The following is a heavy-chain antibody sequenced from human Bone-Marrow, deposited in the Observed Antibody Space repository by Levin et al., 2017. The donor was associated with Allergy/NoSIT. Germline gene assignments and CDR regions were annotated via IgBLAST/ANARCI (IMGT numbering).Heavy chain of an antibody. CDR1: GFTFSSYG. V-gene: IGHV3-30*18. Sequence: QRGESLKISCAASGFTFSSYGMHWVRQAPGKGLEWVAVISYDGSNKYYADSVKGRFTISRDNSKNTLYLQMNSLRAEDTAVYYCAKDLIVATISGAFDIWGQGTMVTVSS. CDR2: ISYDGSNK. D-gene: IGHD5-12*01. J-gene: IGHJ3*02. CDR3: AKDLIVATISGAFDI.